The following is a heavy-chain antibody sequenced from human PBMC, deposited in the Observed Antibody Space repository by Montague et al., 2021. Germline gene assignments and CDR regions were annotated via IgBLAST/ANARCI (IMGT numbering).Heavy chain of an antibody. CDR3: APKIAAHKAHDGFSV. V-gene: IGHV2-5*02. CDR1: GFSLATSGVG. D-gene: IGHD6-13*01. J-gene: IGHJ3*01. Sequence: PALVKPTQTLTLTCTFSGFSLATSGVGVAWLRQPLGKALEWLALIFWDDDKRYSPSLKSRLTITKDTTKNQVILTLTNMDPVDTATYFCAPKIAAHKAHDGFSVWGQGTVVTVSA. CDR2: IFWDDDK.